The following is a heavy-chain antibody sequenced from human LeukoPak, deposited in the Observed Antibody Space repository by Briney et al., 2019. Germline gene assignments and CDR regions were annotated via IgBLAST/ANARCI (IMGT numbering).Heavy chain of an antibody. D-gene: IGHD1/OR15-1a*01. Sequence: PGGSLRLSCAAAGFTFSNYWMSWVRQAPGKGLEWVANIKQDGSEKYYVDSVKGRFTISRDNAKNSLYLQMNSLRAEDTAVYYCAREVATTQGFDYWGQGTLVTVSS. V-gene: IGHV3-7*01. CDR3: AREVATTQGFDY. CDR2: IKQDGSEK. CDR1: GFTFSNYW. J-gene: IGHJ4*02.